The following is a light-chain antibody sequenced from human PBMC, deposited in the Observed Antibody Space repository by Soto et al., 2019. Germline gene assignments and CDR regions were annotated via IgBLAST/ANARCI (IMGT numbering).Light chain of an antibody. CDR1: QSVSNNY. V-gene: IGKV3-20*01. J-gene: IGKJ4*01. CDR2: GVS. Sequence: DTVLTQSPGTLSLTSGERATLSCRASQSVSNNYLAWYQQKPGQAPRLLIYGVSSRATGIPDRFSGSGAGTDFTLTISRLEPEDFAVYYCQQYGDSPLTFGGGTKVDI. CDR3: QQYGDSPLT.